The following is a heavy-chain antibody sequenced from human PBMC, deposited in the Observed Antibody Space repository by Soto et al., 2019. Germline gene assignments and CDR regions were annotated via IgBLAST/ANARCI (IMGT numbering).Heavy chain of an antibody. J-gene: IGHJ6*02. V-gene: IGHV5-51*01. Sequence: GESLKISFKGSGYSFTSYWICWVRQMPVKGLEWMGIIYPGDSDTRYSPSFQRQVTISADKSISTAYLQWSSLKASDTAMDYCARLEDYTNSSYYSGMDVCGQRLTIS. CDR2: IYPGDSDT. CDR3: ARLEDYTNSSYYSGMDV. CDR1: GYSFTSYW. D-gene: IGHD4-4*01.